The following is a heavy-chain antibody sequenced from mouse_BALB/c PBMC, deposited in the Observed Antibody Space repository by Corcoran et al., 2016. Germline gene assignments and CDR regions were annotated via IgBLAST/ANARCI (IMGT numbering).Heavy chain of an antibody. D-gene: IGHD6-1*01. CDR3: AREAAHDADAMDY. CDR2: IFPGDGGT. J-gene: IGHJ4*01. V-gene: IGHV1-85*01. Sequence: QVQLQQSGAELVKSGASVKLSCKASGYTFTSFDINWVRQRPEQGLEWIGWIFPGDGGTKYNEKLKGKATLTTDKSSSTAYMQLNRLTSEDSAVYFCAREAAHDADAMDYWGQGTSVTVSS. CDR1: GYTFTSFD.